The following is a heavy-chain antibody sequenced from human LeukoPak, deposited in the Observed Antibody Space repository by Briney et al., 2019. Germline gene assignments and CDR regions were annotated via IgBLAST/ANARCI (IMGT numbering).Heavy chain of an antibody. V-gene: IGHV4-39*07. CDR3: VTDSGWFGGQRFDY. CDR1: GGSINTNNYH. Sequence: SETLSLTCTVSGGSINTNNYHWAWIRQPPGKGLEWIGSIYYTGRTYYNPSLKSRVTISLDTPKNQFSLQLSPVTAADTAVYYCVTDSGWFGGQRFDYWGQGTLVPVSS. D-gene: IGHD3-10*01. CDR2: IYYTGRT. J-gene: IGHJ4*02.